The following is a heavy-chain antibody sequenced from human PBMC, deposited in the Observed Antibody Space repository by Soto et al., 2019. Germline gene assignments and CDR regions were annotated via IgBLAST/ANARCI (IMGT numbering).Heavy chain of an antibody. CDR2: INSDGSNT. J-gene: IGHJ6*02. V-gene: IGHV3-74*01. CDR3: ARHVAVATISWGTYGMDV. D-gene: IGHD5-12*01. CDR1: GFTFSSYW. Sequence: EVQLVESGGGLVQPGGSLRLSCAASGFTFSSYWMHWVRQAPGEGLVWVSRINSDGSNTTYADSVKGRFTTSRDNAKNTLFLQMNSLRGEDTAVYYCARHVAVATISWGTYGMDVWGQRTTVTVSS.